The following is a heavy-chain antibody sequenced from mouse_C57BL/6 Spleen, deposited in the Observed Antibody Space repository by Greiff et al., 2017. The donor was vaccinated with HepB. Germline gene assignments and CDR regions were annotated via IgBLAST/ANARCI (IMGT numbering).Heavy chain of an antibody. CDR2: IDPSDSYT. Sequence: QVQLQQPGAELVMPGASVKLSCKASGYTFTSYWMHWVKQRPGQGLEWIGEIDPSDSYTNYNQKFKGKSTLTVDKSSSTAYMQLSSLTSEDSAVYYCARRTYYSNYYAMDYWGQGTSVTVSS. V-gene: IGHV1-69*01. D-gene: IGHD2-5*01. CDR3: ARRTYYSNYYAMDY. CDR1: GYTFTSYW. J-gene: IGHJ4*01.